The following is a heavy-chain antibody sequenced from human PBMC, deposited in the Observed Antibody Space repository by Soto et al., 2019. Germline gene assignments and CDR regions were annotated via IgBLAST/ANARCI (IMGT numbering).Heavy chain of an antibody. CDR2: TYYRSKWYN. J-gene: IGHJ4*02. V-gene: IGHV6-1*01. CDR1: GDSVSSNSAA. CDR3: ARTGKSTVTMVRDELDY. Sequence: SQTLLLTCAISGDSVSSNSAAWNWIRQSPSRGLEWLGRTYYRSKWYNDYAVSVKSRITINPDTSKNQFSLQLNSVTPEDTAVYYCARTGKSTVTMVRDELDYWGQGTLVTVSS. D-gene: IGHD3-10*01.